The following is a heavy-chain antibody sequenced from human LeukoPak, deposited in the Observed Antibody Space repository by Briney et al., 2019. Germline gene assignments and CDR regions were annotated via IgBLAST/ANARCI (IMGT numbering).Heavy chain of an antibody. V-gene: IGHV4-4*07. Sequence: PSETLSLTCTVSGGSISSYYWSWIRQPAGRGLQWIGRIYTSGSTNCNPSLKSRVTMSVDTSKNQFSLKLSSVTAADTAVYYCAREGYYDSSGYYPENWGQGTLVTVFS. CDR3: AREGYYDSSGYYPEN. CDR2: IYTSGST. J-gene: IGHJ4*02. CDR1: GGSISSYY. D-gene: IGHD3-22*01.